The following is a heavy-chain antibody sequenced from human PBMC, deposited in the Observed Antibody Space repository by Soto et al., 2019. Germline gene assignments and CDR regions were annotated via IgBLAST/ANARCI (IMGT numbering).Heavy chain of an antibody. V-gene: IGHV3-23*01. CDR2: ISVSGGST. D-gene: IGHD6-19*01. J-gene: IGHJ4*02. CDR1: GFTHSSYA. CDR3: AQDLQSGGIAVAGTLGY. Sequence: SLTLSCAPSGFTHSSYAMSCVRQAPGKGLEWFSAISVSGGSTYYADSVKGRLTISRNTSKNTLYLQMNSLRAEDRALYYCAQDLQSGGIAVAGTLGYWGQGALV.